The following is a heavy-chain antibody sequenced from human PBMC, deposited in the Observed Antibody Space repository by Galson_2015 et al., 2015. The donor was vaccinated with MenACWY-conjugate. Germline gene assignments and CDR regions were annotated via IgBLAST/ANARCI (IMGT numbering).Heavy chain of an antibody. J-gene: IGHJ4*02. CDR2: ISYDGSNK. Sequence: SLRLSCAASGFTFSSYAMHWVRQAPGKGLEWVAVISYDGSNKYYADSVKGRFTISRDNSKNTLYLQMNSLRAEDTAVYYCARDLGPPAATTDYWGQGTLVTVSS. CDR3: ARDLGPPAATTDY. CDR1: GFTFSSYA. V-gene: IGHV3-30*04. D-gene: IGHD6-13*01.